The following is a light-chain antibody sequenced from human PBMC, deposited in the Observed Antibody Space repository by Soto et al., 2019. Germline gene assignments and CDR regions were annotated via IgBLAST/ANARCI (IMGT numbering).Light chain of an antibody. CDR1: QGISSY. CDR3: QQYYSYPWT. Sequence: AILITLSPSSVWASRGEKVTITCLASQGISSYLAWYQQKPGKAPKLLIYAASTLQSGVPSRFSGSGSGTDFTLTISCLQYEDFATYYRQQYYSYPWTFGQGAKVDI. J-gene: IGKJ1*01. V-gene: IGKV1-8*01. CDR2: AAS.